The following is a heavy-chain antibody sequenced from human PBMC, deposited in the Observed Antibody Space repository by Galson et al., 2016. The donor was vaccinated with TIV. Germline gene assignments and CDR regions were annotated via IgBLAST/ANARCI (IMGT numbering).Heavy chain of an antibody. J-gene: IGHJ3*02. CDR3: ARDRAGYPSYYEFWSGYLDAFDI. CDR2: INTRIHTDTGKP. D-gene: IGHD3-3*01. CDR1: GYALTNHA. V-gene: IGHV7-4-1*02. Sequence: SVKVSCKASGYALTNHAINWVRQAPGQGLEWMGWINTRIHTDTGKPTYAQGFAGRFVFSLDTSVDTAFLQISSLKPEDTAVYYCARDRAGYPSYYEFWSGYLDAFDIWGQGTMVTVSS.